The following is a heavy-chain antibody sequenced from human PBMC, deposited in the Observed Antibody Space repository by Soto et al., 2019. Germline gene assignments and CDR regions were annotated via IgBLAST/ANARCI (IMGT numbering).Heavy chain of an antibody. V-gene: IGHV3-53*04. CDR1: GFTVSSNY. Sequence: GGSLRLSCAASGFTVSSNYMSWVRQAPGKGLEWVSVIYSGGSTYYADSVKGRFTISRHNSKNTLYLQMNSLRAEDTAVYYCARDRSHDPYCSGGSCYSFVWGQGTLVTVSS. CDR2: IYSGGST. J-gene: IGHJ4*02. D-gene: IGHD2-15*01. CDR3: ARDRSHDPYCSGGSCYSFV.